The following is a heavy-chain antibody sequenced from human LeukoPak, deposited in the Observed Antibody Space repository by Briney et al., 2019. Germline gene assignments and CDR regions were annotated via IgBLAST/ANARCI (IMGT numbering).Heavy chain of an antibody. CDR1: GFTFSDYY. Sequence: KPGGSLRLSCAASGFTFSDYYMSWIRQAPGKGLEWVSYISTTSSYTDYADSVRGRFTISRDNAKNLLYLQMNSLRPEDTAVYYCARDWCCSSSICYTDRNWFDPWGQGTLVTVSS. CDR3: ARDWCCSSSICYTDRNWFDP. CDR2: ISTTSSYT. D-gene: IGHD2-2*02. J-gene: IGHJ5*02. V-gene: IGHV3-11*05.